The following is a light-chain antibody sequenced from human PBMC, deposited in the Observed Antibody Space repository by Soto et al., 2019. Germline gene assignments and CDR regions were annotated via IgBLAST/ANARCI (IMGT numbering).Light chain of an antibody. Sequence: EIVLLQSPRTLSLSPGERATLSCRASQSVNSNYLAWHQQKPGQAPRLLIYGASSSATGIPDRFSGSGSGTDFTFTISRLEPEDFAVYYCQQYGSTPRTFGQGTKVDIK. CDR3: QQYGSTPRT. V-gene: IGKV3-20*01. J-gene: IGKJ1*01. CDR1: QSVNSNY. CDR2: GAS.